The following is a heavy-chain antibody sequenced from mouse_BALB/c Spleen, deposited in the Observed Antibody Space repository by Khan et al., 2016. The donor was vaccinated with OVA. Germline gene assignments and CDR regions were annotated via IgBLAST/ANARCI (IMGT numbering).Heavy chain of an antibody. J-gene: IGHJ3*01. Sequence: EVELVESGGGLVQPGDSLRLSCATSGFTFTDYYMSWVRQPPGKALEWLGFIRTKANGYTTEYSVSVKGRFTISRANSQSILYLQMKTRRAEDSATYYYASDRGKDNRYADYWGQGTLVTVSA. CDR2: IRTKANGYTT. D-gene: IGHD2-14*01. V-gene: IGHV7-3*02. CDR3: ASDRGKDNRYADY. CDR1: GFTFTDYY.